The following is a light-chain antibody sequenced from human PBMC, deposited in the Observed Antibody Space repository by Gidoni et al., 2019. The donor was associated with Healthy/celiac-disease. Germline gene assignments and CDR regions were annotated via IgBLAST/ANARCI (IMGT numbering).Light chain of an antibody. J-gene: IGKJ4*01. CDR1: QGISSY. CDR3: QQYYSYPLT. V-gene: IGKV1-8*01. CDR2: AAS. Sequence: IRMPPSPSSFSASTGDRVTITCRASQGISSYLAWYQQKPGKAPKLLIYAASTLQSGVPSRFSGSGSGTDFTLTISCLQSEDFATYYCQQYYSYPLTFGGGTKVEIK.